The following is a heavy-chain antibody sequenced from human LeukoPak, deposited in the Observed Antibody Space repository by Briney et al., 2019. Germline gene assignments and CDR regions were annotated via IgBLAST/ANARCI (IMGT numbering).Heavy chain of an antibody. CDR1: GFTFDNYA. J-gene: IGHJ4*02. V-gene: IGHV3-49*04. CDR3: TKIRRYGVSRFVGAFDS. CDR2: IRRKAYGGTT. D-gene: IGHD2-8*01. Sequence: TGGSLRLACTASGFTFDNYAMSWVRQAPGKGLEWVGFIRRKAYGGTTEYAASVKGRFTISRDDSKSIAYLQMNSLKTEDTAVYYCTKIRRYGVSRFVGAFDSWGQGTLVTVSS.